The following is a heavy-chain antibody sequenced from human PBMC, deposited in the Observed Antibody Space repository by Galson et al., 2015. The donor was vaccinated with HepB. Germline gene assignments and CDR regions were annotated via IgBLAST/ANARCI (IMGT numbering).Heavy chain of an antibody. CDR1: GFTFSSYG. CDR2: ISSSSSYI. J-gene: IGHJ6*02. Sequence: SLRLSCAASGFTFSSYGMNWGRQAPGKGLEWVSSISSSSSYIYYADSVKGRFTISRDNAKNSVYLQMNSLRAEDTAVYYCARSGYIGEYGMDVWGQGTTVTVSS. V-gene: IGHV3-21*01. D-gene: IGHD5-12*01. CDR3: ARSGYIGEYGMDV.